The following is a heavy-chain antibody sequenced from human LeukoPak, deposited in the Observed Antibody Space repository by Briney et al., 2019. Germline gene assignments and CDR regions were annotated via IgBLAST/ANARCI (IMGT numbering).Heavy chain of an antibody. CDR1: GFTFSSYS. V-gene: IGHV3-21*01. D-gene: IGHD3-10*01. Sequence: GGSLRLSCAASGFTFSSYSMNWVRQAPGKGLEWVSSISSSSSYIYYADSVKGRFTISRDNAKNSLYLQMNSLRAEDTAVYYCARDRMVRGVFDPWGQGTLVTVSS. CDR2: ISSSSSYI. CDR3: ARDRMVRGVFDP. J-gene: IGHJ5*02.